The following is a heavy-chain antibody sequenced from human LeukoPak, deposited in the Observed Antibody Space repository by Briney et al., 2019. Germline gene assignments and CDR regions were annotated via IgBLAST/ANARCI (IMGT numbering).Heavy chain of an antibody. D-gene: IGHD6-6*01. CDR3: ARGGSSSRVNYYYMDV. Sequence: SETLFLTCTVSGGSISSYYWSWIRQPAGKGLEWIGRIYTSGSTNYNPSLKSRVTMSVDTSKNQFSLKLSSVTAADTAVYYCARGGSSSRVNYYYMDVWGKGTTVTVSS. J-gene: IGHJ6*03. V-gene: IGHV4-4*07. CDR2: IYTSGST. CDR1: GGSISSYY.